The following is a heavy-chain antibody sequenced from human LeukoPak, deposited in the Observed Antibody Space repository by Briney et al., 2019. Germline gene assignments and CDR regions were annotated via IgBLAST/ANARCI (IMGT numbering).Heavy chain of an antibody. CDR1: GGSISSSSYY. V-gene: IGHV4-39*01. CDR2: IYYSGST. Sequence: PSETLSLTCTVSGGSISSSSYYWGWIRQPPGKGLEWIGSIYYSGSTYYNPSLKSRVTISVDTSKNQFSLKLSSVTAADTAVYYCARRFTMVRGIINYYGMDVWGQGTTVTVSS. J-gene: IGHJ6*02. D-gene: IGHD3-10*01. CDR3: ARRFTMVRGIINYYGMDV.